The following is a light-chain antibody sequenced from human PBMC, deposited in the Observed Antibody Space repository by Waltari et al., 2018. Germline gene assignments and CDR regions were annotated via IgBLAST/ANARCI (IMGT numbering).Light chain of an antibody. CDR2: GAS. J-gene: IGKJ1*01. Sequence: ELVMTQSPATLSVAPGERDTPSCSASQSVSSNLAWYQQKPGQAPRLLIYGASTRATGIPARFSGSGSGTEFTLTISSLQSEDFAVYYCQQYNNWPPWTFGQGTKVEIK. CDR1: QSVSSN. CDR3: QQYNNWPPWT. V-gene: IGKV3-15*01.